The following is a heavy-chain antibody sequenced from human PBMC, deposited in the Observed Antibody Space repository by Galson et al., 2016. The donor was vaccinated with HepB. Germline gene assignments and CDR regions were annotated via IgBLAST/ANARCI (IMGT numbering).Heavy chain of an antibody. Sequence: LRLSCAASGFTFSSYEMHWVRQAPGKGLEWVSHISSRTRTTYYADSVKGRFTISRDNAKKSLYLQMNSLRAEDTAVYYCARAPIEVDGMRHYYYEMDVWGQGTTVTVSS. J-gene: IGHJ6*02. CDR3: ARAPIEVDGMRHYYYEMDV. V-gene: IGHV3-48*03. CDR2: ISSRTRTT. CDR1: GFTFSSYE. D-gene: IGHD6-19*01.